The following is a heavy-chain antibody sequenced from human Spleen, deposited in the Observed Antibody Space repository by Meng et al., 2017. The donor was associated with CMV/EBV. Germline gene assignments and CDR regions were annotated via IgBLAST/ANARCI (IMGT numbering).Heavy chain of an antibody. J-gene: IGHJ4*02. CDR2: IYNGAGST. CDR1: GFTFSSYA. D-gene: IGHD4-11*01. CDR3: VKPINVGSNHNFDY. Sequence: ASGFTFSSYAMSWVRQAPGKGLEWVSVIYNGAGSTYYADSVKGRFTISRDNSKNTLYLQMNSLRAEDTALYYCVKPINVGSNHNFDYWGQGTLVTVSS. V-gene: IGHV3-23*03.